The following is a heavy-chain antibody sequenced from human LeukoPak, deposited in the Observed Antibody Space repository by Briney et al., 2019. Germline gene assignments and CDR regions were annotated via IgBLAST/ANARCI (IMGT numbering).Heavy chain of an antibody. CDR1: GFTFDDYA. CDR2: IGGNSGSI. CDR3: AKDSLRYYDSSGSTYYFDY. J-gene: IGHJ4*02. Sequence: GRSLRLSCAASGFTFDDYAMHWGRQAPGKGLECVSGIGGNSGSIGYADSVKGRFTISRDNAKNSLYLQMNSLRAEDMALYYCAKDSLRYYDSSGSTYYFDYWGQGTLVTVSS. D-gene: IGHD3-22*01. V-gene: IGHV3-9*03.